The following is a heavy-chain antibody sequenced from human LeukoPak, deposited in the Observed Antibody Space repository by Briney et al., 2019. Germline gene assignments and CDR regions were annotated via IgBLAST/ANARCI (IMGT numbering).Heavy chain of an antibody. J-gene: IGHJ4*02. Sequence: GGSLRLTSAASGVTFSTYSMNWVRQAPGKGLEWISYITDDASTIYYADSVQGRFTISRDNAENSLFLQMTSLRVEDTAVYYCVARGGWARFDYWGQGALVTVSA. CDR1: GVTFSTYS. D-gene: IGHD6-19*01. CDR2: ITDDASTI. CDR3: VARGGWARFDY. V-gene: IGHV3-48*04.